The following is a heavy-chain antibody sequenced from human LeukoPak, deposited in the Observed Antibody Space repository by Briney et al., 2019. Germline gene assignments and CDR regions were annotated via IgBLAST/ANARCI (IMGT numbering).Heavy chain of an antibody. CDR3: ARTRLETDECYFDY. CDR2: IYYSGST. V-gene: IGHV4-59*01. J-gene: IGHJ4*02. CDR1: GGSISSYY. Sequence: VKPSETLSLTCTVSGGSISSYYWSWIRQPPGKGLEWIGYIYYSGSTNYNPSLKSRVTISVDTSKNQFSLKLSSVTAADTAVYYCARTRLETDECYFDYWGQGTLVTVSS. D-gene: IGHD3-3*01.